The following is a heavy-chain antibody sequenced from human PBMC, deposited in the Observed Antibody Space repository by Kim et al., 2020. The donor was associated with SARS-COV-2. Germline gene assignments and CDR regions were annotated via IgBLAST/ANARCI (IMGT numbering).Heavy chain of an antibody. CDR3: VLFSA. CDR1: GFIFSDYY. D-gene: IGHD6-19*01. CDR2: ISGSGDTI. V-gene: IGHV3-11*01. Sequence: GGSLRLSCAGSGFIFSDYYINWIRQAPGKGPEWVSYISGSGDTIYYADSVRGRFTVSRDNAKKSVVLEMGSLTAEDTAVYYCVLFSAWGPGTLVTVSS. J-gene: IGHJ5*02.